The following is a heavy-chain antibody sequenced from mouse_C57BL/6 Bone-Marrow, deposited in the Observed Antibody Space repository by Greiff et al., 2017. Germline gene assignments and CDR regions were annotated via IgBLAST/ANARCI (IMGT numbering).Heavy chain of an antibody. D-gene: IGHD2-4*01. J-gene: IGHJ3*01. CDR1: GFTFSSYG. CDR3: ARSYDYDGAWFAY. Sequence: EVKLLESGGDLVKPGGSLKLSCAASGFTFSSYGMSWVRQTPDKRLEWVATISSGGSYTYYPDSVKGRFTISRDNAKNNLYLQMSSLKSEDTAMYYCARSYDYDGAWFAYWGQGTLVTVSA. V-gene: IGHV5-6*01. CDR2: ISSGGSYT.